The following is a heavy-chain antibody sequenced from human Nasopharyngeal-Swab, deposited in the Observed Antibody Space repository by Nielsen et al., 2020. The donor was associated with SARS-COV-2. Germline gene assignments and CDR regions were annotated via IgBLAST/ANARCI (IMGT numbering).Heavy chain of an antibody. CDR1: GGSISSYY. J-gene: IGHJ5*02. Sequence: SETLSPTSTVSGGSISSYYWSWTRQPPGKGLEWIGYIYYSGSTNYNPSLKSRVTISVDTSKNQFSLKLSSVTAADTAVYYCARGFDPWGQGTLVTVSS. CDR3: ARGFDP. V-gene: IGHV4-59*01. CDR2: IYYSGST.